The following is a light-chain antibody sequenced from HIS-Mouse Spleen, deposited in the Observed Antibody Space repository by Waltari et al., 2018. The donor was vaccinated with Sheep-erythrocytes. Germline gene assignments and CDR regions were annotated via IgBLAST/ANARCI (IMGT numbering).Light chain of an antibody. CDR2: EVS. V-gene: IGLV2-8*01. CDR3: SSYAGSNNWV. J-gene: IGLJ3*02. Sequence: QSALTQPPSASGSPGQSVTISCTGPSRDVGGYNYVSWYQQPPGKAPKLMIYEVSKRPAGVPDRFAGSKSGNTASLTVSGLQAEDEADYYCSSYAGSNNWVFGGGTKLTVL. CDR1: SRDVGGYNY.